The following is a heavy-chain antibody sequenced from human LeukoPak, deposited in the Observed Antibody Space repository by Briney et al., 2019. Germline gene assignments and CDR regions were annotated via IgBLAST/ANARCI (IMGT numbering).Heavy chain of an antibody. J-gene: IGHJ4*02. V-gene: IGHV3-48*03. Sequence: GGSLRLSCAASGFTFSSYEMNWVRQAPGKGLEWVSYISSSGSTIYYADCVKGRFTISRDNAKNSLYLQMNSLRAEDTAVYYCAREFGYYDFWSGYLPGYFDYWGQGTLVTVSS. CDR3: AREFGYYDFWSGYLPGYFDY. CDR1: GFTFSSYE. CDR2: ISSSGSTI. D-gene: IGHD3-3*01.